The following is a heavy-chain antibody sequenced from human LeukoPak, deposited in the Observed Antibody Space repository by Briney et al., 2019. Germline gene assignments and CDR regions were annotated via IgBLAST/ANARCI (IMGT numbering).Heavy chain of an antibody. J-gene: IGHJ4*02. CDR1: GFTFSSYW. V-gene: IGHV3-7*01. CDR3: ARDFGLWLQPPFDY. D-gene: IGHD5-18*01. CDR2: IKQDGSEK. Sequence: GSLRLSCAASGFTFSSYWMSWVRQAPGKGLEWVANIKQDGSEKYYVDSVKGRFTISRDNAKNSLYLQMNSLRAEDTAVYYCARDFGLWLQPPFDYWGQGTLVTVSS.